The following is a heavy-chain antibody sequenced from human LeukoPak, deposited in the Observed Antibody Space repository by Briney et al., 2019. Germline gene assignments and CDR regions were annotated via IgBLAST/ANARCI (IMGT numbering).Heavy chain of an antibody. CDR3: ARDGTQGDGYNYPFDY. CDR1: GGTFSSYA. Sequence: GSSVKVFCKASGGTFSSYAISWVRQAPGQGLEWMGGIIPIFGTANYAQKFQGRVTITADESTSTAYMELSSLRSEDTAVYYCARDGTQGDGYNYPFDYWGQGTLVTVSS. V-gene: IGHV1-69*01. J-gene: IGHJ4*02. D-gene: IGHD5-24*01. CDR2: IIPIFGTA.